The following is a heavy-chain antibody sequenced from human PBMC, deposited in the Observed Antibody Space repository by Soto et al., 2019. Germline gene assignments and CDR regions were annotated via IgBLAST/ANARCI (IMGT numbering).Heavy chain of an antibody. D-gene: IGHD3-16*01. V-gene: IGHV3-33*01. Sequence: QVQLVESGGGVVQPGRSLRLSCAASGFTFRIYSMHWVRQSPGKGLEWGAVMWYDGTNKYYGESVKGRFTISRDHSENTLYLQMNSLRVEYTAVYYCARDATFGTKGGSFDIWGHGTLVTVSS. CDR2: MWYDGTNK. CDR3: ARDATFGTKGGSFDI. J-gene: IGHJ3*02. CDR1: GFTFRIYS.